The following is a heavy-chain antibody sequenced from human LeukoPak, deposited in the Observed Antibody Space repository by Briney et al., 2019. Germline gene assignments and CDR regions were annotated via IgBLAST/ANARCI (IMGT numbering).Heavy chain of an antibody. V-gene: IGHV4-59*08. CDR3: ARSTISCSGGSCYSVGAFDI. CDR1: GGSTSSYY. CDR2: IYYSGST. Sequence: PSETLSLTCTVPGGSTSSYYWSWIRQPPGKGLEWIGYIYYSGSTNYNPSLKSRVTISVDTSKNQFSLKLSSVTAADTAVYYCARSTISCSGGSCYSVGAFDIWGQGTMVTVSS. D-gene: IGHD2-15*01. J-gene: IGHJ3*02.